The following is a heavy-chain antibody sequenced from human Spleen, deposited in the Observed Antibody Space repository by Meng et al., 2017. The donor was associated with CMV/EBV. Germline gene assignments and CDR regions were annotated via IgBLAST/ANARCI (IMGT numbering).Heavy chain of an antibody. CDR3: ARGGRQLAPDY. CDR2: IYYSGST. V-gene: IGHV4-30-4*08. Sequence: CTFSGCSISSGYYYWSWIRQPPGKGLEWVGYIYYSGSTYYNPSLKSRVTISVDTSKNQFSLKLSSVTAADTAVYYCARGGRQLAPDYWGQGTLVTVSS. J-gene: IGHJ4*02. CDR1: GCSISSGYYY. D-gene: IGHD6-6*01.